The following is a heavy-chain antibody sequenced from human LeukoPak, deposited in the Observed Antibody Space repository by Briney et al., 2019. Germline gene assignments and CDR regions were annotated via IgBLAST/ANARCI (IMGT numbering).Heavy chain of an antibody. CDR3: ASAGYAHGLDV. V-gene: IGHV3-72*01. CDR1: GSTCSDHD. D-gene: IGHD5-12*01. J-gene: IGHJ6*02. Sequence: GGSLRLSCAASGSTCSDHDMHWVRQAPGKGLEWVGRITNIGGGSTTEYAASVNGRFTISRDDYQNSLDLQMKSLKTDDTAVYYCASAGYAHGLDVWGQGTTVTVSS. CDR2: ITNIGGGSTT.